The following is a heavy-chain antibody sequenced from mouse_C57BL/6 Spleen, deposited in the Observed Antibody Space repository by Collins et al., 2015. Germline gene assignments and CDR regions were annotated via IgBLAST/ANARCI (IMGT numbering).Heavy chain of an antibody. J-gene: IGHJ2*01. D-gene: IGHD2-5*01. Sequence: IDPSDSETHYNQKFKDKATLTVDKSSSTAYMQLSSLTSEDSAVYYCARRGLYYSNLDYWGQGTTLTVSS. V-gene: IGHV1-52*01. CDR3: ARRGLYYSNLDY. CDR2: IDPSDSET.